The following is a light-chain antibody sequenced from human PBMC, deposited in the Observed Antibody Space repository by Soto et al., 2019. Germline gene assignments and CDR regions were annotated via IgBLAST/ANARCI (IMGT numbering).Light chain of an antibody. CDR3: QQYNDDQWT. Sequence: DIQMTQSPSTLSASVGDRVTITCRASQSISSWLAWYQQKPGKAPKLLIHMASSLESGVPSRFSGSGSGTEFTLTISSLQPDDFATYYCQQYNDDQWTFGQGTKVEIQ. J-gene: IGKJ1*01. CDR2: MAS. V-gene: IGKV1-5*03. CDR1: QSISSW.